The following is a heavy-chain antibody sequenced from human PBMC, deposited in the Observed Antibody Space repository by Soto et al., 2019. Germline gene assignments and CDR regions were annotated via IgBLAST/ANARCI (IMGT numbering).Heavy chain of an antibody. CDR2: INHSGST. CDR3: ARDQRVVVTADKCFDL. D-gene: IGHD2-21*02. CDR1: GWSFSGYY. Sequence: AETLSLTCAVYGWSFSGYYWSWIRQPPGKGLEWIGEINHSGSTNYNPSLKSRVTITVNTSKKQFSLKLSSMTAADTAVYFCARDQRVVVTADKCFDLWGQGILVTVSS. V-gene: IGHV4-34*01. J-gene: IGHJ5*02.